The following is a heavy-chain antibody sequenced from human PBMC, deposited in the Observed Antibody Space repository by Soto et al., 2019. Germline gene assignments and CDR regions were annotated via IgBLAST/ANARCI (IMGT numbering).Heavy chain of an antibody. J-gene: IGHJ4*02. CDR1: GGSISSSNW. CDR2: IFHNGNT. D-gene: IGHD3-16*01. V-gene: IGHV4-4*02. CDR3: ASRPYYLPY. Sequence: QVQLQESGPGLVKPSGTLSLNCAVSGGSISSSNWWTWVRQPPGKGLEWIGDIFHNGNTNYNSSLRSRVTISIDKSKNQFSLNLTSVSAADTAVYYCASRPYYLPYWVQGILFVVSS.